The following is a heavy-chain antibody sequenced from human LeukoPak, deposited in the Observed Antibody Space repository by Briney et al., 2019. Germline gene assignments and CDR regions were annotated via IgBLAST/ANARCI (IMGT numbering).Heavy chain of an antibody. V-gene: IGHV3-7*01. CDR3: ARDRGFSTFDY. CDR2: IKEDGSDK. Sequence: PGGSLRLSCAASGFTFSTYWMSWVRQAPGKGLEWVANIKEDGSDKNFLDSVKGRFTISRDNAKNSLYLQMNSLRAEDTAVYYCARDRGFSTFDYWGQGTLVTVSS. CDR1: GFTFSTYW. D-gene: IGHD3-22*01. J-gene: IGHJ4*02.